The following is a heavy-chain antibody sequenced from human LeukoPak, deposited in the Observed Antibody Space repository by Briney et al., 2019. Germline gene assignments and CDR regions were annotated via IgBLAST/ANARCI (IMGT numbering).Heavy chain of an antibody. CDR1: GFTFSNYT. J-gene: IGHJ4*02. CDR2: ISRSSSTI. V-gene: IGHV3-48*02. D-gene: IGHD2-15*01. Sequence: PGGSLRLSCAASGFTFSNYTMNWVRQAPGKGLGWVSYISRSSSTIYYADSVKGRFTISRDNAKNSLYLQMNSLRDEDTAVYYCAREPKTPDHCSGGSCYSNGFDYWGQGTLVTVSS. CDR3: AREPKTPDHCSGGSCYSNGFDY.